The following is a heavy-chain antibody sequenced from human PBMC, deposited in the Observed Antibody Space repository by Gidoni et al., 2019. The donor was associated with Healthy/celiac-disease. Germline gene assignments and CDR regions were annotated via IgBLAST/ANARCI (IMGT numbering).Heavy chain of an antibody. V-gene: IGHV3-48*03. CDR2: ISSRGSTI. CDR3: ARVPLPLWFGETPVGPDAFDI. D-gene: IGHD3-10*01. Sequence: EVQLVESGGGLVQPGGSLRLSCAASGFTFSRYDMNWVRQAPGKGLEWVSYISSRGSTIYYADSVKGRFTISRDNAKNSLYLQMNSLRAEDTAVYYCARVPLPLWFGETPVGPDAFDIWGQGTMVTVSS. J-gene: IGHJ3*02. CDR1: GFTFSRYD.